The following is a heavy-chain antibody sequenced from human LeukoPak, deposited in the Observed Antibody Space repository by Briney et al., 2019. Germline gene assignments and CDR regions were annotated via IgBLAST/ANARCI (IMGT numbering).Heavy chain of an antibody. V-gene: IGHV3-7*01. J-gene: IGHJ4*02. Sequence: GGSLRLSCAASGFTFSSYWMSWVRQAPGKGLEWVANIKQDGSEKYYVDSVKGRFTISRDNAKNSLYLQMNSLRAEDTAVYYCARVGWIQLWYGDYWGQGTLVTVSS. CDR3: ARVGWIQLWYGDY. CDR2: IKQDGSEK. D-gene: IGHD5-18*01. CDR1: GFTFSSYW.